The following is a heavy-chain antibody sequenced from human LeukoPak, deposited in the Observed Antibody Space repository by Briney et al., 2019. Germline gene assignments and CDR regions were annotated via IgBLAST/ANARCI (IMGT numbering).Heavy chain of an antibody. CDR1: GFTFSSYG. V-gene: IGHV3-30*18. CDR2: ISYDGSNK. J-gene: IGHJ3*02. CDR3: AKDLSSGWYLDAFDI. Sequence: GGSLRLSCAASGFTFSSYGMHWVRQAPGKGLEWVAVISYDGSNKYYADSVKGRFTISRDNSKNTLYLQMDSLRAEDTAVYYCAKDLSSGWYLDAFDIWGQGTTVTVSS. D-gene: IGHD6-19*01.